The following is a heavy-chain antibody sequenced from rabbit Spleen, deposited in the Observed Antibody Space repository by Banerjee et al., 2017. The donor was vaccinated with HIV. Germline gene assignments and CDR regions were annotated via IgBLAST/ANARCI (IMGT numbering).Heavy chain of an antibody. CDR2: IDAGSSGFT. Sequence: QEQLEEPGGDLVKPGASLTLTCIASGVSFSGSSYMCWVRQAPGKGLEWIACIDAGSSGFTYFATWAKGRFTISKTSSTTVTLQMTSLTAADTATYFCARVGGVGVYGYATLWGPGTLVTVS. CDR3: ARVGGVGVYGYATL. J-gene: IGHJ6*01. CDR1: GVSFSGSSY. V-gene: IGHV1S45*01. D-gene: IGHD6-1*01.